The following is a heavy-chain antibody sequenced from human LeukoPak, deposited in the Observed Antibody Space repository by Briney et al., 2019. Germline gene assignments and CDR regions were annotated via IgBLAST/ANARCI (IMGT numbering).Heavy chain of an antibody. CDR1: GFTFSSYA. CDR3: GGDRGGYDPDSRTFDY. Sequence: GRSLRLSCAASGFTFSSYAMHRVRQAPGKGLEWVAVISYDGSNKYYADSVKGRFTISRDNSKNTLYLQMNSLRAEDTAVYYCGGDRGGYDPDSRTFDYWGQGTLVTVSS. CDR2: ISYDGSNK. J-gene: IGHJ4*02. D-gene: IGHD5-12*01. V-gene: IGHV3-30*04.